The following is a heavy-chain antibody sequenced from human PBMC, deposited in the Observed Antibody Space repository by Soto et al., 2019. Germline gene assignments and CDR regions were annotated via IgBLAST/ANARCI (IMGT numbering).Heavy chain of an antibody. D-gene: IGHD3-9*01. CDR1: GYTFTSYG. J-gene: IGHJ6*02. Sequence: GASVKVSCKASGYTFTSYGISWVRQAPGQGLEWMGWISAYNGNTNYAQKLQGRVTMTTDTSTSTAYMELRSLRSDDTAVYYCARDPPYDILTGYYRGYYYGMDVWGQGTTVTVSS. CDR3: ARDPPYDILTGYYRGYYYGMDV. V-gene: IGHV1-18*01. CDR2: ISAYNGNT.